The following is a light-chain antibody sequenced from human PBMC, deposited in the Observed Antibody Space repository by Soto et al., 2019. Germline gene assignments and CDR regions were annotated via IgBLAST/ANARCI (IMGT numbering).Light chain of an antibody. Sequence: DIQMTQSPSTLSASVGDRVTITCRASQSISSWLAWYQQKPGKAPKLLIYKAASLESGVPSRFSGSGSGTDFTLTISSLQPEDFATYFCQQSYRNPIAFGQGTRLE. V-gene: IGKV1-5*03. J-gene: IGKJ5*01. CDR3: QQSYRNPIA. CDR1: QSISSW. CDR2: KAA.